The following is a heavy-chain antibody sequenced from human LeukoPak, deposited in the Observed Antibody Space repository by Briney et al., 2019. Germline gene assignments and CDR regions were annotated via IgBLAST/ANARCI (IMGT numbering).Heavy chain of an antibody. Sequence: GESLKISCKASGYTFITHWIAWVRQMPGKGLECMGIIYPGAPEIRYSPSFQGQVTISADSSISTAYLQWSSLKASDTAMYYCARRTTLVRGVINDSWGQGTLVTVSS. CDR2: IYPGAPEI. D-gene: IGHD3-10*01. CDR1: GYTFITHW. J-gene: IGHJ4*02. CDR3: ARRTTLVRGVINDS. V-gene: IGHV5-51*01.